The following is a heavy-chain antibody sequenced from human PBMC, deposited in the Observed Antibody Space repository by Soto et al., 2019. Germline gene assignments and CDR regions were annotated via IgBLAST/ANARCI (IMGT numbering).Heavy chain of an antibody. V-gene: IGHV3-30-3*01. CDR3: AKGTGTRWLQVGDYFDY. J-gene: IGHJ4*02. CDR1: GFTFSSYA. CDR2: ISYGGSNK. D-gene: IGHD1-1*01. Sequence: QVQLVESGGGVVQPGSSLRLSCAASGFTFSSYAMHWVRQAPGKGLEWVAVISYGGSNKYYADSVKGRFTISRDNSKTTLYLQMNSLRAEDTAVYYCAKGTGTRWLQVGDYFDYWGQGTLVTVSS.